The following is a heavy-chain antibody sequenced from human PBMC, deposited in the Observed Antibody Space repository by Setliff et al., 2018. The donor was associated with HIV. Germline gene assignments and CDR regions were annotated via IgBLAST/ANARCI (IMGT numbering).Heavy chain of an antibody. CDR1: GVTFSNYA. V-gene: IGHV1-69*05. J-gene: IGHJ3*02. D-gene: IGHD6-13*01. CDR2: IIPIFGTA. CDR3: ARDTGHQLVGFEI. Sequence: SVKVSCKASGVTFSNYAISWVRQAPGQGLEWMGGIIPIFGTANYAQKFQGRVTITTDESTITAYMELSSLRSEDTAVYYCARDTGHQLVGFEIWGQGTMVTVSS.